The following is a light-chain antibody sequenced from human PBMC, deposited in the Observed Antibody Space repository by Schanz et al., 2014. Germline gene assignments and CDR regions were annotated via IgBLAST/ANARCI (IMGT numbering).Light chain of an antibody. CDR2: EGS. CDR3: CSYAGSSTFVV. CDR1: SSDVGSYNL. Sequence: QSALTQPASVSGSPGQSITISCTGTSSDVGSYNLVSWYQQHPGKDPKLMVYEGSKRPSGVSNRFSGSKSGNTASLTISGLQAEDEADYYCCSYAGSSTFVVFGTGTKLTVL. J-gene: IGLJ1*01. V-gene: IGLV2-23*03.